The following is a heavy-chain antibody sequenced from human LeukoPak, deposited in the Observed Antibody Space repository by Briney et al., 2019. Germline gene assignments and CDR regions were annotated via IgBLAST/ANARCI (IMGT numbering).Heavy chain of an antibody. CDR3: AAYSGSFDYVY. CDR1: GYTFTGYY. D-gene: IGHD1-26*01. J-gene: IGHJ4*02. Sequence: ASVKVSCKASGYTFTGYYMHWVRQAPGQGLEWMGWINPNRGGTNYAQKFQGRVTMTRDTSISTAYMELSRLRSDDTAVYYCAAYSGSFDYVYWGQGTLVTVSS. CDR2: INPNRGGT. V-gene: IGHV1-2*02.